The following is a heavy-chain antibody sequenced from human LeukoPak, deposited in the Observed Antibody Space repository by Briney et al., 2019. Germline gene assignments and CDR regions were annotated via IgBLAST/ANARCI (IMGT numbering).Heavy chain of an antibody. V-gene: IGHV3-23*01. CDR2: ISGSGGST. CDR1: GFTFSSHG. CDR3: ARVGYGSGWYFFDY. J-gene: IGHJ4*02. Sequence: GGTLRLSCAASGFTFSSHGMSWVRQAPGKGLEWVSAISGSGGSTYYADSVKGRFTISRDNSKNTLYLQMNSLRAEDTAVYYCARVGYGSGWYFFDYWGQGTRVTVSS. D-gene: IGHD6-19*01.